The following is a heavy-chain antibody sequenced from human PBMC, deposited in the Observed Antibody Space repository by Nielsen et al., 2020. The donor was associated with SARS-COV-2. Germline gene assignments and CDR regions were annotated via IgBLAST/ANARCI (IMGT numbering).Heavy chain of an antibody. CDR2: ISSTGYT. CDR1: GFMVSDSY. J-gene: IGHJ4*02. CDR3: AREGRKLPLDY. D-gene: IGHD3-3*01. Sequence: GESLKISCAASGFMVSDSYMSWVRQAPGKGLEWVSYISSTGYTNYADSVRGRFTISRDNAKNSLYLQMNALRAEDTAVYYCAREGRKLPLDYWGQGTLVTVSS. V-gene: IGHV3-11*05.